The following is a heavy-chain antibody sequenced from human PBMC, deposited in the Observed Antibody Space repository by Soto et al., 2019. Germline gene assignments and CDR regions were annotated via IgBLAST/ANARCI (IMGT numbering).Heavy chain of an antibody. D-gene: IGHD4-17*01. V-gene: IGHV4-31*03. CDR1: GGSISSGGYY. CDR2: IYYSGST. CDR3: ARDNSGELYGMDV. Sequence: QVQLQESGPGLVKPSQTLSLTCTVSGGSISSGGYYWSWIRQHPGKGLEWIGYIYYSGSTYYNPSLKRRVTISVDTSKNQFSLKLSSVTAADTAVYYCARDNSGELYGMDVWGQGTTVTVSS. J-gene: IGHJ6*02.